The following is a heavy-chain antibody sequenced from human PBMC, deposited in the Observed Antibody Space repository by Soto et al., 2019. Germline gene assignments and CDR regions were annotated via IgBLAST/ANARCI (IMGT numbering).Heavy chain of an antibody. J-gene: IGHJ4*02. Sequence: QVQLVESGGGVVQPGRSLRLSCAASGFTFSSYGMHWVRQAPGKGLEWVAVISYDGSNTYYADSVKGRFTISRDNSKNTLYLQMNSLRTEDTAVYYCAKDKGDLWSGSLDYWGQGTLVTVSS. CDR1: GFTFSSYG. CDR3: AKDKGDLWSGSLDY. D-gene: IGHD3-3*01. V-gene: IGHV3-30*18. CDR2: ISYDGSNT.